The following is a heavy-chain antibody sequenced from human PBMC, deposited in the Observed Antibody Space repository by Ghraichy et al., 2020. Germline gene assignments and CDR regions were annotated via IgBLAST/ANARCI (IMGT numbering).Heavy chain of an antibody. D-gene: IGHD2-15*01. CDR1: GFTFSSYA. CDR3: ARGVVVVAAFDY. CDR2: ISYDGSNK. V-gene: IGHV3-30-3*01. J-gene: IGHJ4*02. Sequence: GESLNISCAASGFTFSSYAMHWVRQAPGKGLEWVAVISYDGSNKYYADSVKGRFTISRDNSKNTLYLQMNSLRAEDTAVYYCARGVVVVAAFDYWGQGTLVTVSS.